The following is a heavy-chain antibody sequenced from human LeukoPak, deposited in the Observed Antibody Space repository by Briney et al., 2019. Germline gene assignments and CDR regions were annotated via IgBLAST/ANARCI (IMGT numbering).Heavy chain of an antibody. J-gene: IGHJ6*02. D-gene: IGHD3-22*01. CDR1: GFTFSSYA. CDR2: ISGSGGST. CDR3: AKASDSSGYYGMDV. V-gene: IGHV3-23*01. Sequence: GGSLRLSCAASGFTFSSYAMSWVRQAPGKGLEWVSAISGSGGSTYYADSVKGRFTISRDNSKNTLYLQMNSLRAEDTAVYYCAKASDSSGYYGMDVWGQGTTVTVSS.